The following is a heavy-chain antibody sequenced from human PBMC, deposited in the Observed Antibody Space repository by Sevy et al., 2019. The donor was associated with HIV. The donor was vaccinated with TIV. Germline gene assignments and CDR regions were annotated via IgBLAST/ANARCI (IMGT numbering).Heavy chain of an antibody. Sequence: GGSLRLSCAASGFTFSSYWMSWVRQAPGKGLEWVANIKQDGSEKYYVYSVKGRFTISRDNAKNSLYLQMNSLRAEDTAVYYCAREGYSSGWYGEDEVFDYWGQGTLVTVSS. D-gene: IGHD6-19*01. CDR3: AREGYSSGWYGEDEVFDY. V-gene: IGHV3-7*03. J-gene: IGHJ4*02. CDR2: IKQDGSEK. CDR1: GFTFSSYW.